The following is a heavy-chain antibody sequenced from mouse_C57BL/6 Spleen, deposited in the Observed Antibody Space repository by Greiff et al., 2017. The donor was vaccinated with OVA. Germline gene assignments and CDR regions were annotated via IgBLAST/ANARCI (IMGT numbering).Heavy chain of an antibody. Sequence: EVMLVESEGGLVQPGSSMKLSCTASGFTFSDYYMAWVRQVPEKGLEWVANINYDGSSTYYLDSLKSRFIISRDNAKNILYLQMSSLKSEDTATYYCARYGNYEEDYAMDYWGQGTSVTVSS. CDR2: INYDGSST. D-gene: IGHD2-1*01. J-gene: IGHJ4*01. CDR1: GFTFSDYY. CDR3: ARYGNYEEDYAMDY. V-gene: IGHV5-16*01.